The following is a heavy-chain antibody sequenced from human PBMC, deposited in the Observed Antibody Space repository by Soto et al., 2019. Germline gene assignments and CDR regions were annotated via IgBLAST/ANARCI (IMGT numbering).Heavy chain of an antibody. J-gene: IGHJ4*02. CDR2: LSFYNGHT. Sequence: QVQLVQSGGEVKKPGASVKVSCKASGDTVTKYGISWVRQAPGQGLEGLGWLSFYNGHTNYALKFQDRITFTTETSTSTASMELRSLTSDDTAIYYCASATSIAVAGKETWGQGTLVTVSS. CDR3: ASATSIAVAGKET. D-gene: IGHD6-19*01. CDR1: GDTVTKYG. V-gene: IGHV1-18*01.